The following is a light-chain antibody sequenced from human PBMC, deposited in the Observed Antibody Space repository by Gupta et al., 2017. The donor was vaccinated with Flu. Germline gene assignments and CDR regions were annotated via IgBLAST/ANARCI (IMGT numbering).Light chain of an antibody. J-gene: IGKJ4*01. CDR2: DVS. CDR3: QQRSNRPLT. CDR1: QSVGAY. Sequence: EIVLTQSPATLSLSPGERATLACRASQSVGAYLAWYQQKTGQAPRLLIHDVSKRAADIPARFNGHGSGTDCTLTISSLEPEDCAIDFGQQRSNRPLTFGGGTRVEI. V-gene: IGKV3-11*01.